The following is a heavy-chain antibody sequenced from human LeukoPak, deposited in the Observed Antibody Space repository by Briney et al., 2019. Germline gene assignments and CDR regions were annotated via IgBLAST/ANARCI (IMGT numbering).Heavy chain of an antibody. V-gene: IGHV4-34*01. CDR3: ARAVTPNLMVYATHQKYGMDV. CDR1: GGSFSGYY. CDR2: INHSGSA. D-gene: IGHD2-8*01. J-gene: IGHJ6*02. Sequence: SETLSLTCAVYGGSFSGYYWSWIRQPPGKGLEWIGEINHSGSANYNPSLKSRVTISVDTSKNQFSLKLSSVTAADTAVYYRARAVTPNLMVYATHQKYGMDVWGQGTTVTVSS.